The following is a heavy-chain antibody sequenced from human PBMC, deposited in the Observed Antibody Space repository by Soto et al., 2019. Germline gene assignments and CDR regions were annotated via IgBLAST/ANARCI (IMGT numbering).Heavy chain of an antibody. V-gene: IGHV3-23*01. Sequence: PGGSLRLSCAASGFTFRSFALNWVRQAPGKGLEWVSIISGSADSTFYADSVKGRFTISRDNSKNMLYLQINSLRAEDTAVYYCAKTRGAMIYAISVYGMDVWGQGTTVTVSS. D-gene: IGHD2-8*01. CDR2: ISGSADST. CDR3: AKTRGAMIYAISVYGMDV. J-gene: IGHJ6*02. CDR1: GFTFRSFA.